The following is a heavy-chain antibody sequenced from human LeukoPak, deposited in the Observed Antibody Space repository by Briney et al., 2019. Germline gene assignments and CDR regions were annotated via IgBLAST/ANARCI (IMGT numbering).Heavy chain of an antibody. Sequence: PGGSLRLSCAASGFTFSSYDMNWVRQAPGKGLEWVSSISSSSSYIFYADSVKGRFTISGDNAKNSLYLQMNSLRVEDTAAYYCARGTSEFDIWGQGTLVTVSS. CDR2: ISSSSSYI. CDR1: GFTFSSYD. CDR3: ARGTSEFDI. J-gene: IGHJ3*02. V-gene: IGHV3-21*01.